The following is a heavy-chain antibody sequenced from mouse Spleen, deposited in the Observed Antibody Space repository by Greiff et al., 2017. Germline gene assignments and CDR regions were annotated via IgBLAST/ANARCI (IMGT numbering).Heavy chain of an antibody. CDR2: INPYNGGT. CDR1: GYTFTDYY. V-gene: IGHV1-19*01. J-gene: IGHJ4*01. CDR3: AREVVAFYAMDY. D-gene: IGHD1-1*01. Sequence: VQLQQSGPVLVKPGASVKMSCKASGYTFTDYYMNWVKQSHGKSLEWIGVINPYNGGTSYNQKFKGKATLTVDKSSSTAYMELNSLTSEDSAVYYCAREVVAFYAMDYWGQGTSVTVSS.